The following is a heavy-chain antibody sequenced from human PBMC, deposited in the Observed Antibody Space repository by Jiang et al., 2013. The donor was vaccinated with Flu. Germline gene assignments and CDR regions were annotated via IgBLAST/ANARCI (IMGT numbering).Heavy chain of an antibody. J-gene: IGHJ4*02. CDR2: IYYSGST. CDR1: GGSISSGGYY. CDR3: ARGSSRGTSYYDSSGYY. V-gene: IGHV4-31*03. Sequence: GSGLVKPSQTLSLTCTVSGGSISSGGYYWSWIRQHPGKGLEWIGYIYYSGSTYYNPSLKSRVTISVDTSKNQFSLKLSSVTAADTAVYYCARGSSRGTSYYDSSGYYWGQGTLVTVSS. D-gene: IGHD3-22*01.